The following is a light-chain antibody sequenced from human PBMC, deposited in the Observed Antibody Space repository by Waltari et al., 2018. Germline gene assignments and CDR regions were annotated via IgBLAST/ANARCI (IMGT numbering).Light chain of an antibody. CDR3: RAWDSTSGHV. V-gene: IGLV2-11*01. CDR1: SSDVGGYNY. Sequence: QSALTQPRSVSGSPGQSVAISCPGTSSDVGGYNYVFWYPQHPGKAPKLISYDVTKRPSGIPVRFSGSNSGNTATLTISGAQAMDEADYYCRAWDSTSGHVFGPGTKFTVL. J-gene: IGLJ1*01. CDR2: DVT.